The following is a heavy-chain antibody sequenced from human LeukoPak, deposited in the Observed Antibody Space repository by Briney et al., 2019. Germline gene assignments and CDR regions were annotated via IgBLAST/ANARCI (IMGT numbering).Heavy chain of an antibody. J-gene: IGHJ5*02. CDR2: MYYSGST. V-gene: IGHV4-30-4*01. CDR1: GGSISSGDYY. Sequence: SQTLSLTCTDSGGSISSGDYYWSWIRQPPGKGLEWIAYMYYSGSTYYNPSLKSRVTMSADTSKNQLSLKLSSVTAADTAVYYCARPYYYDSRIDPWGQGILVTVSS. CDR3: ARPYYYDSRIDP. D-gene: IGHD3-22*01.